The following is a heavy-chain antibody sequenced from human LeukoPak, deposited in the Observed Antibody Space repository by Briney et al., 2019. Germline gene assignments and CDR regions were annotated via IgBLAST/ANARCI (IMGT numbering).Heavy chain of an antibody. D-gene: IGHD1-26*01. V-gene: IGHV3-23*01. J-gene: IGHJ4*02. CDR2: ISGSGGST. CDR3: AKDPRGSYRFFDY. CDR1: GFTFSGYA. Sequence: PGGSLRLSCAASGFTFSGYAMSWVRQAPGKGLEWVSAISGSGGSTYYADSVKGRFTISRDNSKNTLYLQMNSLRAEDTAVYYCAKDPRGSYRFFDYWGQGTLVTVSS.